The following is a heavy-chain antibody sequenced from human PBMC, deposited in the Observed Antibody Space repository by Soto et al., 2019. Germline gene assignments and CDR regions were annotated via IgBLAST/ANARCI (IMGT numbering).Heavy chain of an antibody. CDR3: ARENDYVWGSYRLNWFDP. J-gene: IGHJ5*02. D-gene: IGHD3-16*02. Sequence: GGSLRLSCAASGFSFSSDSMNWVRQAPGKGLEWVSYISSSSSTIYYADSVKGRFTISRDNAKNSLYLQMNSLRDEDTAVYYCARENDYVWGSYRLNWFDPWGQGTLVTVSS. CDR2: ISSSSSTI. CDR1: GFSFSSDS. V-gene: IGHV3-48*02.